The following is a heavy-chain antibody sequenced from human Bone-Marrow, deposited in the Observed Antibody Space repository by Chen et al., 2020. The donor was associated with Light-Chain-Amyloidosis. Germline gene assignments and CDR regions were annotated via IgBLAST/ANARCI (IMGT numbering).Heavy chain of an antibody. V-gene: IGHV3-30*03. CDR2: ISFDGSKK. J-gene: IGHJ4*02. D-gene: IGHD3-10*01. Sequence: QVHLVESGGGVVQPGRSLRLTCEASGFSFSNHGMHWVRQAPGKGLEWVAVISFDGSKKNYADSVKGRFTISRDESKNTVPLEMNSLRAEDTAMYYCARDGPKWFGEAQPDYWGQGSQVTVFS. CDR3: ARDGPKWFGEAQPDY. CDR1: GFSFSNHG.